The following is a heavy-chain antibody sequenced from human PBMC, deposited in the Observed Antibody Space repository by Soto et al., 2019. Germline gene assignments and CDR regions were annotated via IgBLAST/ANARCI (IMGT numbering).Heavy chain of an antibody. CDR1: GFTFRNNV. D-gene: IGHD5-18*01. CDR2: ITGSGRDT. Sequence: PGGSLRLSCAASGFTFRNNVLSWVRQAPGKGLDWVSGITGSGRDTYYADSVKGRFTISRDNAKNSLYLQMNSLRDEDTAVYYCARDRLGYSYGNSMDVWGQGTTVTVSS. CDR3: ARDRLGYSYGNSMDV. J-gene: IGHJ6*02. V-gene: IGHV3-23*01.